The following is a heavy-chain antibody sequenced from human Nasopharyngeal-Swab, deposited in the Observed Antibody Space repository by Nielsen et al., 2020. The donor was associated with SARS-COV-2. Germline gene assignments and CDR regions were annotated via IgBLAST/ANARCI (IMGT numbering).Heavy chain of an antibody. Sequence: GSLRLSCTVSGGSISSSSYYWGWIRQPPGKGLEWIGSIYYSGSTYYNPSLKSRVTISVDTSKNQFSLKLNSVTAADTAVYYCARGQDAYYYMDVWGEGTTVTVSS. D-gene: IGHD2-15*01. CDR3: ARGQDAYYYMDV. CDR2: IYYSGST. J-gene: IGHJ6*03. CDR1: GGSISSSSYY. V-gene: IGHV4-39*07.